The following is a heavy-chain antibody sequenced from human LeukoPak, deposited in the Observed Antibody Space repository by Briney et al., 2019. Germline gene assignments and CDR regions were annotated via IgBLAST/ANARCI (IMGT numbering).Heavy chain of an antibody. V-gene: IGHV3-53*01. CDR2: IYSGGST. CDR1: GFTVSSNY. Sequence: HSGGSLRLSCAASGFTVSSNYMSWVRQAPGKGLEWVSVIYSGGSTYYADSVKGRFTISRDNAKNSLYLQMNSLRAEDTAVYYCARGDSGYDSPLVYWGQGTLVTVSS. CDR3: ARGDSGYDSPLVY. D-gene: IGHD5-12*01. J-gene: IGHJ4*02.